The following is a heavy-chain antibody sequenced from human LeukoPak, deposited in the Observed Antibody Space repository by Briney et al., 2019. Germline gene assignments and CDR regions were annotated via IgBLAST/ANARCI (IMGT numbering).Heavy chain of an antibody. D-gene: IGHD2-21*01. CDR1: GFTFSDYW. V-gene: IGHV3-74*01. J-gene: IGHJ5*02. CDR2: INTDGRST. Sequence: SGGSLRLSCAASGFTFSDYWMHWVRQTPGKRLVWVSRINTDGRSTNYADSVKGRFTISRDNAQNTLYLQMNSLRAEDTAVYYCARDLRVMNWFDPWGQGTPVTVSS. CDR3: ARDLRVMNWFDP.